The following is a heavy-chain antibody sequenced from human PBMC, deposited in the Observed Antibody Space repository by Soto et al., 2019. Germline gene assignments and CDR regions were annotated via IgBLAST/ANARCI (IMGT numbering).Heavy chain of an antibody. CDR2: INHSGST. D-gene: IGHD3-10*01. CDR1: AGSFSGYY. Sequence: QVQLKQWGAGLLKPSETLSLTCAVYAGSFSGYYCSWIRQSPGKGLEWIGEINHSGSTNYNPFLKSRVIMSLDTSKNQFSLKLSSVTAADTAVYFCASRHGSGKYYFDYWGQGTLVSVSS. J-gene: IGHJ4*02. V-gene: IGHV4-34*01. CDR3: ASRHGSGKYYFDY.